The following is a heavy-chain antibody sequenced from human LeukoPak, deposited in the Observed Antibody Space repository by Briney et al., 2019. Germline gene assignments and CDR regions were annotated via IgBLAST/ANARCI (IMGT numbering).Heavy chain of an antibody. CDR2: IYYSGST. CDR1: GGSISSYY. CDR3: ARGLGANGDY. Sequence: PSETLSLTCTVSGGSISSYYWSWVRQPPGKGLEWIGYIYYSGSTNYNPSLKSRVTISVDTSKNQFSLKLSSVTAADKAVYYWARGLGANGDYWGQGTLVTVAS. J-gene: IGHJ4*02. V-gene: IGHV4-59*01. D-gene: IGHD1-26*01.